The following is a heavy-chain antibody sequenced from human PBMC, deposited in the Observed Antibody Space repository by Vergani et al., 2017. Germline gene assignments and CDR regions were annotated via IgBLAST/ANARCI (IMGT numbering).Heavy chain of an antibody. J-gene: IGHJ6*02. CDR2: VYTSGST. V-gene: IGHV4-61*02. CDR1: GGSISSRTSY. D-gene: IGHD1/OR15-1a*01. CDR3: ARGNSAYPSSDMDV. Sequence: QVQLQESGPGLVKPSQTLSLTCTVSGGSISSRTSYWSWIRQPAGKGLEWIGRVYTSGSTNYNPSLKSRVTMSVDTSKNQFSLNLSSVTATDTAVYYCARGNSAYPSSDMDVWGQGTTVIVSS.